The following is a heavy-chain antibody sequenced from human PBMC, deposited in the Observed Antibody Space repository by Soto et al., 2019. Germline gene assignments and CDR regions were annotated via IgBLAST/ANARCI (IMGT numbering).Heavy chain of an antibody. D-gene: IGHD3-9*01. CDR2: VYPADSDT. V-gene: IGHV5-51*01. Sequence: GESLKISCKGSGYSFTNYWIAWVRQMPGKGLEWMAIVYPADSDTRYSPSFQGQVTISADKSISTAYLQWSSLQASDSAIYYCARPASTGYYDCWGQGTPVTVS. CDR1: GYSFTNYW. J-gene: IGHJ4*02. CDR3: ARPASTGYYDC.